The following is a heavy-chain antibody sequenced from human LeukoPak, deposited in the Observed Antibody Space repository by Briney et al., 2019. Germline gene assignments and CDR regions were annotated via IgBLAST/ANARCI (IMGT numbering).Heavy chain of an antibody. CDR3: ARESRGYYDILTGYPGAFDI. CDR2: ISSLSRYI. Sequence: GGSLRLSCAASGFTFSSYAMSWVRQAPGKGLEWVSCISSLSRYIYYADSVKGRFTISRDNAKNSLYLQMNSLRAEDTAVYYCARESRGYYDILTGYPGAFDIWGQGTMVTVSS. J-gene: IGHJ3*02. D-gene: IGHD3-9*01. V-gene: IGHV3-21*01. CDR1: GFTFSSYA.